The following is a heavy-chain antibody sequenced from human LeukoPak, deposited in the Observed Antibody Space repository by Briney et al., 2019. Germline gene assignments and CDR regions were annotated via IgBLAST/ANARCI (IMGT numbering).Heavy chain of an antibody. D-gene: IGHD6-13*01. V-gene: IGHV1-8*01. Sequence: GASVKVSCKASGYTFTSYDINWVRQATGQGLEWMGWMNPNSGNTGYAQKFQGRVTMTRNTSISTAYMELSSLRSEDTAVYYCARYRRQQLEDYGMDVWGQGTTVTVSS. CDR2: MNPNSGNT. CDR3: ARYRRQQLEDYGMDV. CDR1: GYTFTSYD. J-gene: IGHJ6*02.